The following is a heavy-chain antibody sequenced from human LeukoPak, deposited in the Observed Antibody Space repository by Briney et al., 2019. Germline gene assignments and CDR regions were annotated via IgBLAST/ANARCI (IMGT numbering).Heavy chain of an antibody. Sequence: KSGGSLRLSCVASGFTFSSYEMNWVRQAPGKGLEWVSYINRGGDTRDYADSVRGRFTISRDSAKNSLYLQMNSLRAEDAALYYCAREGSTSGFFDRGQGTLVTVSS. CDR1: GFTFSSYE. CDR3: AREGSTSGFFD. CDR2: INRGGDTR. D-gene: IGHD3-22*01. J-gene: IGHJ4*01. V-gene: IGHV3-48*03.